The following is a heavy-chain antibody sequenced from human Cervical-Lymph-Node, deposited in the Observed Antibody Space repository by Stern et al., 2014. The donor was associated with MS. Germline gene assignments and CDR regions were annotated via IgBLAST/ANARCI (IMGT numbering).Heavy chain of an antibody. J-gene: IGHJ6*02. Sequence: QVQLQESGPGLVKPSQTLSLTCTVSGGSIRSGRYYWSWIRQPAGKGLEWIGRLYSGGTTNYTPPLTPRVTLSLAASRTQFSLPLASVTAADTAVYYCARPRVVISAMVIENGMDVWGQGTTVTVSS. D-gene: IGHD3-3*02. CDR3: ARPRVVISAMVIENGMDV. V-gene: IGHV4-61*02. CDR1: GGSIRSGRYY. CDR2: LYSGGTT.